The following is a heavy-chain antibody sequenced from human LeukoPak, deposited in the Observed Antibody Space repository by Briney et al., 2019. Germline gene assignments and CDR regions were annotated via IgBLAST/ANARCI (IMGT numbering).Heavy chain of an antibody. V-gene: IGHV3-9*01. D-gene: IGHD2-15*01. J-gene: IGHJ3*02. Sequence: GGSLRLSCKASGFDFDDYAMHWVRQRPGKGLEWVSGISWNGNNVAYVDSVKGRFTVSREYAKNSLYLQMNSLRAEDTAVYYCARLWVVAASAFDIWGQGTMVTVSS. CDR3: ARLWVVAASAFDI. CDR2: ISWNGNNV. CDR1: GFDFDDYA.